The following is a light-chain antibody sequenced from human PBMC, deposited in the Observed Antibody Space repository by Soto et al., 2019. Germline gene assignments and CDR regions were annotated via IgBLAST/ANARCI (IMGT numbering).Light chain of an antibody. J-gene: IGKJ2*01. CDR3: QQYGRSPLMYT. Sequence: EIVLTQSPGTLSLSPGERATLSCRASQSITSNVLAWYQQIPGQAPRLLIYGASTRAAGVPDRFSASGSGTDFALTLTRLEPEDFAVYYCQQYGRSPLMYTFGQGTKLGVK. V-gene: IGKV3-20*01. CDR2: GAS. CDR1: QSITSNV.